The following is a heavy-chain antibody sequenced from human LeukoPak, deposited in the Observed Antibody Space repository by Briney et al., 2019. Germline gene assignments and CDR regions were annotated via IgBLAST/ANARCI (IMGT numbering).Heavy chain of an antibody. V-gene: IGHV3-7*01. CDR1: GFNFSTYW. CDR2: IKQDGSEK. Sequence: GGSLRLSCAASGFNFSTYWMSWVRQAPGKGLEWVANIKQDGSEKYYVDSVRGRFTISRDNAKNSLYLQMNSLRAEDTAVYYCGSGSTWLPRGQGTLVTVSS. J-gene: IGHJ4*02. CDR3: GSGSTWLP. D-gene: IGHD6-13*01.